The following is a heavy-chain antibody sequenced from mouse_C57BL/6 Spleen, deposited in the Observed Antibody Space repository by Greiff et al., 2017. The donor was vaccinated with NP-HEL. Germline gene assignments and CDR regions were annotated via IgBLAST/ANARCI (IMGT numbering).Heavy chain of an antibody. J-gene: IGHJ3*01. CDR3: AIYGNYDAWFAY. Sequence: VQLQQSGPVLVKPGASVKMSCKASGYTFTDYYMNWVKQSHGKSLEWIGVINPYNGGTSYNQKFKGKATLTVDKSSSTAYMELNSLTSEDSAVYYCAIYGNYDAWFAYWGQGTLVTVSA. V-gene: IGHV1-19*01. D-gene: IGHD2-1*01. CDR1: GYTFTDYY. CDR2: INPYNGGT.